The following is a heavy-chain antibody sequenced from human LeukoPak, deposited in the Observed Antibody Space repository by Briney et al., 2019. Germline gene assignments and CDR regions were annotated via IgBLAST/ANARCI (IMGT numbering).Heavy chain of an antibody. CDR3: ARAVVNDSGSYGEDY. CDR2: IYYSGST. J-gene: IGHJ4*02. Sequence: PSETLSLTCTVSGGSISSYYWSWFRQPPGKGLEWIGYIYYSGSTNYNPSLKSRVTISVDTSKNQFSLKLSSVTAADTAVYYCARAVVNDSGSYGEDYWGQGTLVTVSS. V-gene: IGHV4-59*12. CDR1: GGSISSYY. D-gene: IGHD1-26*01.